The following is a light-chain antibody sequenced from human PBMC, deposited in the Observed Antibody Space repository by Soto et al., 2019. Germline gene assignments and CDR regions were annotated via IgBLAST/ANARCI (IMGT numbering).Light chain of an antibody. V-gene: IGKV2-28*01. CDR2: FGS. CDR1: QSLLYNNTYNY. Sequence: EIVMTQSPLTLPVTPGVPASISCRPSQSLLYNNTYNYLDWYVQKPGQSPQLLIYFGSNRAPGVPDRFSGSGSGTDFTLKINRVEAEDVGTYYCMQALQSLTFGQGTRLEI. J-gene: IGKJ5*01. CDR3: MQALQSLT.